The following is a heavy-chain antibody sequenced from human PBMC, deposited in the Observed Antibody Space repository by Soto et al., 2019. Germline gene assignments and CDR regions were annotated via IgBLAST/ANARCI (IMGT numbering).Heavy chain of an antibody. V-gene: IGHV4-34*01. D-gene: IGHD4-17*01. CDR3: ARTTTVTNWFDP. J-gene: IGHJ5*02. CDR1: GGSFSGYY. CDR2: INHSGST. Sequence: SETLSLTCAVYGGSFSGYYWICIRQPPGKGLEWIGEINHSGSTNYNPSLKSRVTISVDTYKNQFSLKLSSVTAADTAVYYCARTTTVTNWFDPWGQGTLVTVSS.